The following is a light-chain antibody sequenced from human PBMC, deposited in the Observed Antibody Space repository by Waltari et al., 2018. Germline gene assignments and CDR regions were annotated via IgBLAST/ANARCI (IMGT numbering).Light chain of an antibody. Sequence: DVVMTQSPVSLPFTLGPPASIPLNSRQSLVHSDVNTHLNWFHQRPGQSPRRLIYRVSNRDPGVPDRFSGGGSGTDFTLKISRVEAEDVAVYYCMQDTHWPYTFGQGTRLDIK. V-gene: IGKV2-30*02. CDR2: RVS. J-gene: IGKJ2*01. CDR3: MQDTHWPYT. CDR1: QSLVHSDVNTH.